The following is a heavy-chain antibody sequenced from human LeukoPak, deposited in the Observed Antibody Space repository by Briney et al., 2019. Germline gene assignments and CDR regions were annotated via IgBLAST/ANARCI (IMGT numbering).Heavy chain of an antibody. CDR3: ARGGPPGYYYDYYMDV. CDR2: MYSSGST. V-gene: IGHV4-39*07. J-gene: IGHJ6*03. CDR1: GGSISITSYY. Sequence: SETLSLTCTVSGGSISITSYYWGWIRQPPGKGLEWIGSMYSSGSTYYNPSLKSRVTISVDTSKNQFSLKMSSVTAADTAVYFCARGGPPGYYYDYYMDVWGKGTTVTISS.